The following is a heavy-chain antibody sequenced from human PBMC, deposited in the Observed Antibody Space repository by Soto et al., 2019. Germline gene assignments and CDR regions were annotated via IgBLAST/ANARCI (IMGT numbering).Heavy chain of an antibody. V-gene: IGHV3-21*01. CDR1: GFTFSSYT. CDR3: ARGDVVVLTATSNFDY. J-gene: IGHJ4*02. CDR2: ISSSYYI. Sequence: GGSLRFSCAASGFTFSSYTMKWVRQAPGKGLEWVASISSSYYIKYADSVKGRFTISRDNAKNSLYLQMNSLRAEDTAVYYCARGDVVVLTATSNFDYWGQGTLVTVSS. D-gene: IGHD2-21*02.